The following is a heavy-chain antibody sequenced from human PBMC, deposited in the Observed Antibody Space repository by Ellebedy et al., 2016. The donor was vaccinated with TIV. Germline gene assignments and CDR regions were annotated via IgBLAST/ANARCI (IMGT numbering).Heavy chain of an antibody. J-gene: IGHJ6*02. CDR1: GGSISSYD. D-gene: IGHD5-18*01. CDR3: ARLWTLYGMDV. Sequence: MPSETLSLTCSVSGGSISSYDWSWIRQPPGKGLEWIGYINYSGSTNYNPPLKSRVTISLDTSKNQFSLNLTSVTAADTAVYYCARLWTLYGMDVWGQGTTVTVSS. V-gene: IGHV4-59*12. CDR2: INYSGST.